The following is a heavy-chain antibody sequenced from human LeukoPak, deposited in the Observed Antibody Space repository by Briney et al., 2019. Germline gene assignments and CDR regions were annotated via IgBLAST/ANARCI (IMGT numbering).Heavy chain of an antibody. D-gene: IGHD3-22*01. CDR3: ARLKYYYDSSGYRAEYFQH. Sequence: SETLSLTCTVSGGSISRYYWSWIRQPPGKGLEWIGYIYYSGSTNYKPSLKSRVTISVYTSKNQFSLKLSSVAAADTAVYYCARLKYYYDSSGYRAEYFQHWGQGTLVTVSS. CDR2: IYYSGST. V-gene: IGHV4-59*01. J-gene: IGHJ1*01. CDR1: GGSISRYY.